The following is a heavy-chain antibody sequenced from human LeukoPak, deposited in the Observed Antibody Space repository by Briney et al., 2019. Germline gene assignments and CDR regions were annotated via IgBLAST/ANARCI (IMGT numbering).Heavy chain of an antibody. V-gene: IGHV3-30-3*01. CDR1: GFTFSSYA. Sequence: GRSLRLSCAASGFTFSSYAMHWVRQAPGKGLEWVAVISYDGSNKYYADSVKGRFTISRDNSKNTLYLQMNGLRAEDTAVYYCARDLHGYSYGGSRPGYWGQGTLVTVSS. J-gene: IGHJ4*02. CDR2: ISYDGSNK. D-gene: IGHD5-18*01. CDR3: ARDLHGYSYGGSRPGY.